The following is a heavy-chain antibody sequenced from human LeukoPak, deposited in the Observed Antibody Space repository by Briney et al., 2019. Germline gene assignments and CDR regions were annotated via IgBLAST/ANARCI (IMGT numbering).Heavy chain of an antibody. V-gene: IGHV4-61*02. Sequence: SETLSLTCTVSGGSISSGSYYWSWIRQPAGKGLEWIGRIYTSGSTNYNPSLKSRVTISVDTSKNQFSLKLSSVTAADTAVYYCARVQYSSSWFVQGHMMGNKYYMDVWGKGTTVTISS. CDR1: GGSISSGSYY. D-gene: IGHD6-13*01. J-gene: IGHJ6*03. CDR2: IYTSGST. CDR3: ARVQYSSSWFVQGHMMGNKYYMDV.